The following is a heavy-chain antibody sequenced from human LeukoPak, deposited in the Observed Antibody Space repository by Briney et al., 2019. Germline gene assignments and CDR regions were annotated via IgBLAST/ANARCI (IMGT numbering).Heavy chain of an antibody. CDR3: ARGDSSGYQNPFDY. J-gene: IGHJ4*02. V-gene: IGHV4-59*01. CDR1: GGSISSYY. D-gene: IGHD6-19*01. Sequence: SETLSLTCTVSGGSISSYYWSWIRQPPGKGLEWIGYIYYSGSTNYNPSLKSRVTISVDTSKNQFSLKLSSVTAADTAVYYCARGDSSGYQNPFDYWGQGTLVTVSS. CDR2: IYYSGST.